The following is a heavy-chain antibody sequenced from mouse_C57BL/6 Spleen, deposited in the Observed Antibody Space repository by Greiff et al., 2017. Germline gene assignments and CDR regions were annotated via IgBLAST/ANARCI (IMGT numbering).Heavy chain of an antibody. CDR2: ISYDGSN. J-gene: IGHJ3*01. Sequence: EVQLVESGPGLVKPSPSLSLPCSVTGYSITGGYYWNWIRQFPGNKLEWMDYISYDGSNNYNPSLKNRISITRDTSKNQFFLKLDSVTTEDTATYYCARDGGGYGSSYWLAYWGQGTLVTVSA. D-gene: IGHD1-1*01. CDR1: GYSITGGYY. CDR3: ARDGGGYGSSYWLAY. V-gene: IGHV3-6*01.